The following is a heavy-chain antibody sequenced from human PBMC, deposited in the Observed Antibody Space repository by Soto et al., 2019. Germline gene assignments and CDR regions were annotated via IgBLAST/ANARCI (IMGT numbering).Heavy chain of an antibody. CDR2: INAGNGNT. CDR1: GYTFTSYA. V-gene: IGHV1-3*01. J-gene: IGHJ4*02. Sequence: ASVKVSCKASGYTFTSYAMHWVRQAPGQRLEWMGWINAGNGNTKYSQKFQGRVTITRDTSASTAYMELSSLRSEDTAVYYCARDPNSSLFRGGYFDYWGQGTLVTV. D-gene: IGHD6-19*01. CDR3: ARDPNSSLFRGGYFDY.